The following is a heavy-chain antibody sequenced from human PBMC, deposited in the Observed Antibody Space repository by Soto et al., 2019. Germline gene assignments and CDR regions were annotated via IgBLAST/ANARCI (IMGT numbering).Heavy chain of an antibody. V-gene: IGHV4-59*08. Sequence: SETLSLTCTVSAGSISSDYWTWIRQPPGKGLEWIAFISYNGYTKYNPSLKSRVTISVDTAKTQFSLKLNSVTAADTAVYYCARQYYFGSGSYYNRPSDFWGQGTLVTVSS. CDR3: ARQYYFGSGSYYNRPSDF. D-gene: IGHD3-10*01. CDR2: ISYNGYT. J-gene: IGHJ4*02. CDR1: AGSISSDY.